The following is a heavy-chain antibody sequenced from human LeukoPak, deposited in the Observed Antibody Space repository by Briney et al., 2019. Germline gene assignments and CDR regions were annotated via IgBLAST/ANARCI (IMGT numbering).Heavy chain of an antibody. Sequence: SETLSLTCAVYGGSFSGYYWSWIRQPPGKGPEWIGEINHSGSTNYNPSLKSRVTISVDTSKNQFSLKLSSVTAADTAVYYCARSLGYGIAAAETRNHWGQGTLVTVSS. V-gene: IGHV4-34*01. D-gene: IGHD6-13*01. CDR2: INHSGST. J-gene: IGHJ4*02. CDR1: GGSFSGYY. CDR3: ARSLGYGIAAAETRNH.